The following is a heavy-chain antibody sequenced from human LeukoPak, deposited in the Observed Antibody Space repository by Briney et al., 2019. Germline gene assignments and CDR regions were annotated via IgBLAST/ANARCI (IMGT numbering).Heavy chain of an antibody. CDR3: ARDRGSSQWLATFDY. CDR2: IIPIFGTA. V-gene: IGHV1-69*13. J-gene: IGHJ4*02. Sequence: SVKVSCKASGGTFSSYAISWVRQAPGQGLEWMGGIIPIFGTANYAQKFQGRVTITADESTSTAYMELSSLRSEDTAVYYCARDRGSSQWLATFDYWGQGTLVTVSS. CDR1: GGTFSSYA. D-gene: IGHD6-19*01.